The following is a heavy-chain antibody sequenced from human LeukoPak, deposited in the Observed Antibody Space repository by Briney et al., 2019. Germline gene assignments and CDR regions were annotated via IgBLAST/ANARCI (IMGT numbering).Heavy chain of an antibody. Sequence: ASVKVSCKASGYTFTGYYMHWVRQAPGQGLEWMGWLNPNSGGTNYAQKFQGRVTVTRDTSISTAYMELSRLRSDDTAVYYCARDTEMATINDYWGQGTLVTVSS. D-gene: IGHD5-24*01. J-gene: IGHJ4*02. CDR2: LNPNSGGT. CDR1: GYTFTGYY. V-gene: IGHV1-2*02. CDR3: ARDTEMATINDY.